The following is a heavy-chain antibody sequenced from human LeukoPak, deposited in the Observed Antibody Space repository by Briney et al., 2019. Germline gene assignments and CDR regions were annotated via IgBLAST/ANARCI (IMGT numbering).Heavy chain of an antibody. D-gene: IGHD6-25*01. Sequence: ASVKVSCKTSGFTFSSSTVQWVRQARGQRLEWLGWIGLGSGDTKYAQRVQERLTLTRDMSTNTAYMELSSLRSEDTAVYYCVAERYSDGCCWFDPWGQGTLVTVSS. CDR1: GFTFSSST. CDR2: IGLGSGDT. J-gene: IGHJ5*02. V-gene: IGHV1-58*01. CDR3: VAERYSDGCCWFDP.